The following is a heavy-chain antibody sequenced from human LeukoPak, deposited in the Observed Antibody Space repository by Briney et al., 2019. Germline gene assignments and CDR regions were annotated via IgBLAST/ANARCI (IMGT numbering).Heavy chain of an antibody. V-gene: IGHV1-69*05. J-gene: IGHJ4*02. CDR2: IIPIFGTA. Sequence: SVKVSCXASGGTFSSYAISWVRQARGQGLEWMGRIIPIFGTANYAQKFQGRVTITTDESTSTAYMELSSLRSEDSAVYYCARGGSSGFDYWGQGTLVTVSS. CDR3: ARGGSSGFDY. D-gene: IGHD3-22*01. CDR1: GGTFSSYA.